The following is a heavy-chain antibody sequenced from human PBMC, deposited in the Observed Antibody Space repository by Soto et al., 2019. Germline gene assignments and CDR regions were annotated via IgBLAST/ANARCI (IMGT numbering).Heavy chain of an antibody. CDR1: GGTFSSYA. Sequence: ASVKVSCKASGGTFSSYAISWVRQAPGQGLEWMGGIIPIFGIANYAQKFQGRVTITADKSTSTAYMELSSLRSEDTAVYFCARDGGVYCSSTSCYDYWGQGTLVTVSS. CDR3: ARDGGVYCSSTSCYDY. V-gene: IGHV1-69*10. D-gene: IGHD2-2*01. J-gene: IGHJ4*02. CDR2: IIPIFGIA.